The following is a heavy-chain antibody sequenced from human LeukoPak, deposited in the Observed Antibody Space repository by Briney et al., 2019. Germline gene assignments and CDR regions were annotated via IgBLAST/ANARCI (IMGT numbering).Heavy chain of an antibody. Sequence: ASVKVSCKASGYTFTGYYVHWVRQAPGQGLEWMGWINPNSGGTNYAQKFQGRVTMTRDTSISTAYMELSRLRSDDTAVYYCARGYCSGGSCYSYYYYNYMDVWGKGTTVTVSS. J-gene: IGHJ6*03. D-gene: IGHD2-15*01. V-gene: IGHV1-2*02. CDR3: ARGYCSGGSCYSYYYYNYMDV. CDR1: GYTFTGYY. CDR2: INPNSGGT.